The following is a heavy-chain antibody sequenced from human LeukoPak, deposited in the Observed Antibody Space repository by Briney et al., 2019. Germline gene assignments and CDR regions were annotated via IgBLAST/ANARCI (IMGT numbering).Heavy chain of an antibody. CDR3: ARGVELLTYYYYMDV. D-gene: IGHD1-26*01. CDR1: GGSISSYY. V-gene: IGHV4-4*07. CDR2: IYTSGST. J-gene: IGHJ6*03. Sequence: SETLSLTCTVSGGSISSYYWSWIRQPAGKGLEWIGRIYTSGSTNYNPSLKSRVTMSVDTSKSQFSLKLSSVTAADTAVYYCARGVELLTYYYYMDVWGKGTTVTVSS.